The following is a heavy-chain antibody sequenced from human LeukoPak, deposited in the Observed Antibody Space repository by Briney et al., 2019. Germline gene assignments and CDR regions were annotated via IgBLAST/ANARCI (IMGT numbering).Heavy chain of an antibody. V-gene: IGHV4-39*01. J-gene: IGHJ4*02. CDR2: IYYSGST. Sequence: PSETLSLTCTVSGGSISSSSYYWGWIRQPPGKGLEWIGSIYYSGSTYYNPSLKSRVTISVDTSKNQFSLKLSSVTAADTAVYYCARGEGATPYYFDYWGQGTLVTVSS. CDR3: ARGEGATPYYFDY. D-gene: IGHD1-26*01. CDR1: GGSISSSSYY.